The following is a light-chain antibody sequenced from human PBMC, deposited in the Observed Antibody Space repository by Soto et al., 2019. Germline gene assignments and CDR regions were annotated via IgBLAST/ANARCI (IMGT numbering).Light chain of an antibody. CDR2: GAS. CDR3: QHFNNCPPPEQWFT. Sequence: EIVMTQSPATLSVSLGERATLSCSASQSVSTNLAWYQQRPGQAPRLLIYGASNRATGIPARFSGSGSGTAFTLTISSLQSEDFAVYYCQHFNNCPPPEQWFTFGPGTKVDTK. V-gene: IGKV3-15*01. CDR1: QSVSTN. J-gene: IGKJ3*01.